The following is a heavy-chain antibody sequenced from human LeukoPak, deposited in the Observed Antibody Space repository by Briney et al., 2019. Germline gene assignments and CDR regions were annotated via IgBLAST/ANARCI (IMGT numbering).Heavy chain of an antibody. V-gene: IGHV1-2*02. CDR2: INPNSGGT. J-gene: IGHJ6*03. D-gene: IGHD3-10*01. CDR3: ARRLGELLNFNYYYYMDV. Sequence: GASVKVSCKASGYTFTGYYMHWVRQAPGQGLEWMGWINPNSGGTNYAQKFQGRVTMTRDTSISTAYMELSRLRSDDTAVYYCARRLGELLNFNYYYYMDVWGKGTTVTVSS. CDR1: GYTFTGYY.